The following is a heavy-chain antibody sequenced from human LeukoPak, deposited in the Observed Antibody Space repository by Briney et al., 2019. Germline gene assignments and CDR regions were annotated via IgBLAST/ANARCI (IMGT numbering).Heavy chain of an antibody. CDR3: ARDLTMPQYYFDH. Sequence: GGSLRLSCAASGFTFSDYSMTWVRQAPGKGLEWVSYISKSSTYTYYADSVKGRFTISRDNAKNSVYLQMTSLRVEDTAVYYCARDLTMPQYYFDHWGQGTLVTVSS. CDR1: GFTFSDYS. J-gene: IGHJ4*02. D-gene: IGHD4/OR15-4a*01. V-gene: IGHV3-21*04. CDR2: ISKSSTYT.